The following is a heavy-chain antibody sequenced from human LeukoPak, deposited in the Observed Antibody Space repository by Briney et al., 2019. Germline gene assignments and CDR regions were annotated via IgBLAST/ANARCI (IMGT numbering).Heavy chain of an antibody. D-gene: IGHD2-15*01. J-gene: IGHJ5*02. CDR1: GYTFTNYD. CDR3: ARGRGRHLNWFDP. CDR2: MNPNSYNT. V-gene: IGHV1-8*01. Sequence: ASVKVSCKAPGYTFTNYDINWVRQATGHGLEWMGWMNPNSYNTGYAQKFQGRVTMTRNTSISTAYMELSSLTSEDTAVYYCARGRGRHLNWFDPWGQGTLVTVSS.